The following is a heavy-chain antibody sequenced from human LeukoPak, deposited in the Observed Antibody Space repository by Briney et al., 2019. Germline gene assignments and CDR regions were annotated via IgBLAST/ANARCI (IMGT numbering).Heavy chain of an antibody. Sequence: SETLSLTCIVSGGSINNHYWTWVRQTPGKGLEWVGDIHYTGTTNYNPSLKSRVTISIDTSKNQFSLELSSVTATDTAVYFCATNRAGTYDRPFDIWGQGTMVTVSS. CDR1: GGSINNHY. CDR3: ATNRAGTYDRPFDI. CDR2: IHYTGTT. J-gene: IGHJ3*02. V-gene: IGHV4-59*08. D-gene: IGHD1-26*01.